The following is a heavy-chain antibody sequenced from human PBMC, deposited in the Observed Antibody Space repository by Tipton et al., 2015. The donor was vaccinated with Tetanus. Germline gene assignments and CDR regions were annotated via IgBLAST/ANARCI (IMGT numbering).Heavy chain of an antibody. J-gene: IGHJ4*02. CDR1: GYIFNNYW. Sequence: QLVQSGGEVKKPGESLKISCKGSGYIFNNYWIGWGRQKPGKGLEWMGIIYPGDSDTRYSPSFQGQVTISVDKSMNTAYLQWSSLKASDSSMFYWARAHCTDGACNFDFWGQGALVTVAS. CDR2: IYPGDSDT. V-gene: IGHV5-51*01. D-gene: IGHD2-8*01. CDR3: ARAHCTDGACNFDF.